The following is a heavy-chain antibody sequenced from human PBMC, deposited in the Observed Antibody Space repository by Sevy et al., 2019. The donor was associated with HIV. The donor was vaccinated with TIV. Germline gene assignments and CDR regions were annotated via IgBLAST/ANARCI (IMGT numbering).Heavy chain of an antibody. CDR1: GGSITSLY. Sequence: SETLSLTCTVSGGSITSLYWNWIRQPPGKGLEWIANIYYTGHINYNPSLKSLVTLSLDTSKNQFSLRLSSVTAADTAMYYCAGENAWGRGYSWGQGTLVTVSS. CDR3: AGENAWGRGYS. D-gene: IGHD1-26*01. V-gene: IGHV4-59*08. J-gene: IGHJ4*02. CDR2: IYYTGHI.